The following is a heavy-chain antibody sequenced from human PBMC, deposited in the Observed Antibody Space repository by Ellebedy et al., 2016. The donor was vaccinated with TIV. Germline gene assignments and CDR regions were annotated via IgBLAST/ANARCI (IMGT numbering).Heavy chain of an antibody. CDR2: IYYSGST. J-gene: IGHJ6*02. Sequence: SETLSLXXTVSGGSISSGGYYWSWIRQHPGKGLEWIGYIYYSGSTYYNPSLKSRVTISVDTSKNQFSLKLSSVTAADTAVYYCARRELGSGSYYPRPYYYGMDVWGQGTTVTVSS. V-gene: IGHV4-31*03. CDR1: GGSISSGGYY. CDR3: ARRELGSGSYYPRPYYYGMDV. D-gene: IGHD3-10*01.